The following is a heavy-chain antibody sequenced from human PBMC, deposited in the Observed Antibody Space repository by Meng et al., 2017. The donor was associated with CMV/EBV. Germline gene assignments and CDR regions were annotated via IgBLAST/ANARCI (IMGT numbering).Heavy chain of an antibody. D-gene: IGHD3-3*01. CDR1: GGSISSYY. Sequence: GSLRLSCTVSGGSISSYYWSWIRQPPGKGLEWIGSIYHSGSTYYNPSLKSRVTISVDTSKNQFSLKLSSVTAADTAVYYCARCCLGDNYDFWSGYFNYYYYYGMDVWGQGTTVTVSS. CDR2: IYHSGST. V-gene: IGHV4-59*08. J-gene: IGHJ6*02. CDR3: ARCCLGDNYDFWSGYFNYYYYYGMDV.